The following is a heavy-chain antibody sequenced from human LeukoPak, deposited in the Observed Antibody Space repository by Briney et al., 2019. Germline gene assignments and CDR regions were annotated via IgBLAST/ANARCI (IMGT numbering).Heavy chain of an antibody. D-gene: IGHD1-1*01. Sequence: GGSLRLSCAASKFTFSSFGMHWVRQAPGKGLEWVAFIWHDGTNKYYADSVKGRFTISRDNAKNTLYLQMNNLGAEDTALYYCAKKRVITTPDAIDWYFDLWGRGTLVTVSS. V-gene: IGHV3-30*02. CDR1: KFTFSSFG. J-gene: IGHJ2*01. CDR2: IWHDGTNK. CDR3: AKKRVITTPDAIDWYFDL.